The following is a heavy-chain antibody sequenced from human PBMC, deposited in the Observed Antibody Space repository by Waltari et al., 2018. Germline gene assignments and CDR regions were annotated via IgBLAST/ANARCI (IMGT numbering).Heavy chain of an antibody. J-gene: IGHJ4*02. D-gene: IGHD3-22*01. Sequence: QVQLVQSGAEVKKPGSSVKVSCKASGGTFSSYAISWVRQAPGQGLCWMGGIIPIFGTANYAQNCQGRVTITADESTSTAYMELSSLRSEDTAVYYCAGSSTMIPPTFSRFDYWGQGTLVTVSS. V-gene: IGHV1-69*01. CDR3: AGSSTMIPPTFSRFDY. CDR1: GGTFSSYA. CDR2: IIPIFGTA.